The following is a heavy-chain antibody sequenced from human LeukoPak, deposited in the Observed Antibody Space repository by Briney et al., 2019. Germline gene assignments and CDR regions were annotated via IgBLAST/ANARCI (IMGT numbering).Heavy chain of an antibody. J-gene: IGHJ3*02. CDR3: APEVWALQGASDI. D-gene: IGHD1-26*01. Sequence: AGGSLRLSCAASGFPFNSYWVSWVRQAPGRGLEWVANIKEDGSEKFYVDSVKGRFTISRDNAKNSLFLQMTSLRAEDTALYYCAPEVWALQGASDIWGQGTMVTVSS. CDR2: IKEDGSEK. CDR1: GFPFNSYW. V-gene: IGHV3-7*01.